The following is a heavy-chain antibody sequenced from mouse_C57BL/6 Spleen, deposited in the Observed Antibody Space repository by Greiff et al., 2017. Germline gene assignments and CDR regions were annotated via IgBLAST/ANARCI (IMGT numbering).Heavy chain of an antibody. Sequence: EVQLVESGGGLVKPGGSLKLSCAASGFTFSSYAMSWVRQTPEKRLEWVATISDGGSYTYYPDNVKGRFTISRDNAKNNLYLQMSHLKSEDTAMYYCAREGGTGFAYWGQGTLVTVSA. V-gene: IGHV5-4*01. CDR3: AREGGTGFAY. J-gene: IGHJ3*01. CDR1: GFTFSSYA. D-gene: IGHD4-1*01. CDR2: ISDGGSYT.